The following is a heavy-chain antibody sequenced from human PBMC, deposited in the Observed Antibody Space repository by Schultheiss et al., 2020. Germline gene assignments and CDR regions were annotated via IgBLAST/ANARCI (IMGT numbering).Heavy chain of an antibody. D-gene: IGHD2-2*01. CDR2: MYYRGST. J-gene: IGHJ4*02. Sequence: SETLSLTCAVSGGSISSSNWWSWVRQPPGKGLEWIGYMYYRGSTNYNPSLKSRVTISVDKSKNQFSLKLSSVTAADTAVYYCARRGPIYCSSTSCSPYYFDYWGQGTLVTVSS. CDR1: GGSISSSNW. V-gene: IGHV4-4*02. CDR3: ARRGPIYCSSTSCSPYYFDY.